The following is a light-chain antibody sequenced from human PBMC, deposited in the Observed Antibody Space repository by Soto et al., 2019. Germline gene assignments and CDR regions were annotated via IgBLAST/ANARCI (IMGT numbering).Light chain of an antibody. J-gene: IGLJ2*01. V-gene: IGLV1-51*01. Sequence: QSALTQPPSVSAAPGQKVTISCSGSSSNIGNNYVSWYQQLPGTAPKLLIYDNNKRPSGIPDRFSGSKSGTSATLGITGLQTGDEADYYCGTWDSSLSAGCFGGGTKLTVL. CDR2: DNN. CDR3: GTWDSSLSAGC. CDR1: SSNIGNNY.